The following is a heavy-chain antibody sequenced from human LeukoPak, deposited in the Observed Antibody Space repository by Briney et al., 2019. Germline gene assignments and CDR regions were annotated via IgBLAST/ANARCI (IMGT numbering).Heavy chain of an antibody. Sequence: SETLSLTCTVSSHSISSNYYWNWIRQPPGKGLEWIAYIYYSGSTNYNPSLKSRVTISVDTSKNQFSLKLASVTTADTAVYYCARMPDILTGLDSWGQGTLVTVSS. CDR3: ARMPDILTGLDS. V-gene: IGHV4-61*01. J-gene: IGHJ4*02. D-gene: IGHD3-9*01. CDR1: SHSISSNYY. CDR2: IYYSGST.